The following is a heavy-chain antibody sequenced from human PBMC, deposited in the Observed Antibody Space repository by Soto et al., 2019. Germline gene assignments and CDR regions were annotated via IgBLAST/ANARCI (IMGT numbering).Heavy chain of an antibody. CDR2: ISGSGGST. CDR1: GFTFSSYA. Sequence: PGGSLRLSGAASGFTFSSYAMGWVRQAPGKGLEWVSAISGSGGSTYYADSVKGRFTISRDNSKNTLYLQMNSLRAEDTAVYYCAKGTIVATLSYFDYWGQGTLVTVSS. J-gene: IGHJ4*02. CDR3: AKGTIVATLSYFDY. D-gene: IGHD5-12*01. V-gene: IGHV3-23*01.